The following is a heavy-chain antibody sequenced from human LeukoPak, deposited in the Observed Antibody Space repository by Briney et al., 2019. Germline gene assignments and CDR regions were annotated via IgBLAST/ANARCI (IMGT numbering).Heavy chain of an antibody. Sequence: PGGSLRLSCAASGFTFNDFAMTWVRQAPGKGLEWVSTIADAGTYYADSVKGRVIISRDNSKNMLYLQLNSLRADDTAMYYCARNLGPFDVRGHGTMVTVSS. CDR3: ARNLGPFDV. D-gene: IGHD3-16*01. CDR2: IADAGT. V-gene: IGHV3-23*01. J-gene: IGHJ3*01. CDR1: GFTFNDFA.